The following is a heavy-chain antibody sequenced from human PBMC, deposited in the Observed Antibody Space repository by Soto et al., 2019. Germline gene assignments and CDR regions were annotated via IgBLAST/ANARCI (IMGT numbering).Heavy chain of an antibody. V-gene: IGHV3-23*01. CDR1: GFTFSSYA. CDR3: AKENDYGVVFDY. D-gene: IGHD4-17*01. J-gene: IGHJ4*02. CDR2: ISGSGGST. Sequence: EVQLLESGGGLVQPGGSLRLSCAASGFTFSSYAMSWVRQAPGKGLEWVSAISGSGGSTYYADSVKGRFTISRDNSTNTVYLQINSLRAEDTAVYYCAKENDYGVVFDYCGQGPLVTVSS.